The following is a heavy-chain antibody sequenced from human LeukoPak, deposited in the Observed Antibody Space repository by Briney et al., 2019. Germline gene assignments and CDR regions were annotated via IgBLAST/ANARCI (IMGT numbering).Heavy chain of an antibody. J-gene: IGHJ4*02. CDR2: IYHSGST. CDR3: ARGEYGLFDY. D-gene: IGHD2/OR15-2a*01. Sequence: SETLSLTCAVSGYSISSGYYWGWIRQPPGKGLEWIGSIYHSGSTDYNPSLKSRVTISVDTTKNQFSLNLSSVTAADTAVYYCARGEYGLFDYWGQGTLVTVSS. V-gene: IGHV4-38-2*01. CDR1: GYSISSGYY.